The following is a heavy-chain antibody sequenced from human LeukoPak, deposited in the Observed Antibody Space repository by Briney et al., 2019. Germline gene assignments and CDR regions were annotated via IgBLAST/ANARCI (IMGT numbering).Heavy chain of an antibody. V-gene: IGHV4-4*02. J-gene: IGHJ4*02. D-gene: IGHD1-26*01. CDR2: ISLSGVT. CDR1: GGSISSTNW. Sequence: PSETLSLTCGVSGGSISSTNWWSWVRQPPGQGPEWIGEISLSGVTNYNPSLKSRVTMSLDRSKNHLSLTLTSVTAADTAVYYCSRESGAFSPFGYWGQGTLVSVSS. CDR3: SRESGAFSPFGY.